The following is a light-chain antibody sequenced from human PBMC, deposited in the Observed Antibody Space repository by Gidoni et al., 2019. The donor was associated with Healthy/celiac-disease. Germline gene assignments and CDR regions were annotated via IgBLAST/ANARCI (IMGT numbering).Light chain of an antibody. CDR2: WAS. J-gene: IGKJ3*01. V-gene: IGKV4-1*01. CDR1: QSVLYSSNNKNY. CDR3: QQYYSTPPT. Sequence: DIVMTQSTDSLAVSLGAWATINCKSSQSVLYSSNNKNYLAWYQQKPGQPPKLLIYWASTRESGVPDRFSGSGSGTDFTLTISSLQAEAVAVYYCQQYYSTPPTFXPXTKVDIK.